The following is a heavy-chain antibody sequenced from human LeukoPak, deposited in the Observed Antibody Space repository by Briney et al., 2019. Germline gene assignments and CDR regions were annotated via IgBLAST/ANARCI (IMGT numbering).Heavy chain of an antibody. Sequence: PSETLSLTCTVSGGDVTGYYWNWIRQAPGKGLEWIGNVYYSGNTNENPSLKSRLSISVDTSKNQFSLKLSSVTAADTAVYYCARGYYYGHFDYWGQGTLVTVSS. D-gene: IGHD3-10*01. CDR1: GGDVTGYY. CDR2: VYYSGNT. V-gene: IGHV4-59*02. CDR3: ARGYYYGHFDY. J-gene: IGHJ4*02.